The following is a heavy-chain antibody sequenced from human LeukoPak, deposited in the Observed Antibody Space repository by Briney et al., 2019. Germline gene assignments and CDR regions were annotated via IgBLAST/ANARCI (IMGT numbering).Heavy chain of an antibody. J-gene: IGHJ3*02. D-gene: IGHD3-22*01. Sequence: KASETLSLTCAVYGGSFSGYYWSWIRQPPGKGLEWIGEINHSGSTNYNPSLKSRVTISVDTSKNQFSLKLSSVTAVDTAVYYCARLITTSGTSFDIWGQGTMVTVSS. CDR3: ARLITTSGTSFDI. CDR1: GGSFSGYY. CDR2: INHSGST. V-gene: IGHV4-34*01.